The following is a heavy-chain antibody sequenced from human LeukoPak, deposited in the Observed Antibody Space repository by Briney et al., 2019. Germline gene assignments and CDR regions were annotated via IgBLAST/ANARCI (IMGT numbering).Heavy chain of an antibody. CDR3: AKLSGIAVAGTDSISFDY. D-gene: IGHD6-19*01. Sequence: GGSLRLSCAASGFTFSSYDMSWVRQAPGKGLEWVSAISGRGGSTYCADSVKGRFTISRDNSKNTLYLQMNSLRAEDTAVYYCAKLSGIAVAGTDSISFDYWGQGTLVTVSS. V-gene: IGHV3-23*01. CDR1: GFTFSSYD. CDR2: ISGRGGST. J-gene: IGHJ4*02.